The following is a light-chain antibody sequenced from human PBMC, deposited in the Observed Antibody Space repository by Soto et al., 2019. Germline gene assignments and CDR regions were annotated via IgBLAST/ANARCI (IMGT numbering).Light chain of an antibody. CDR1: SANIGAGYD. CDR2: GNN. J-gene: IGLJ2*01. Sequence: QSVLTQPPSVSGAPGQTITISCPGSSANIGAGYDVHWYQQFPGTAPKLLIHGNNDRPSGVSDRFSASKSGTSASLAITGLQAEDEADYYCQSYDSSLRVYVVFGGGTQLTVL. CDR3: QSYDSSLRVYVV. V-gene: IGLV1-40*01.